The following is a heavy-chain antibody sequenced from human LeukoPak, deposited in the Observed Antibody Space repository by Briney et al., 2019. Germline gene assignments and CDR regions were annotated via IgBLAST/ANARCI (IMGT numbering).Heavy chain of an antibody. CDR3: ARDRVAAASDY. Sequence: ASVKVSCKASGGTFSSYAISWVRQAPGQGLEWMGGIIPIFGTANYAQKFQGRVTITADESTSTAYMELRSLRSDDTAVYYCARDRVAAASDYWGQGTLVTVSS. J-gene: IGHJ4*02. CDR2: IIPIFGTA. V-gene: IGHV1-69*13. D-gene: IGHD6-13*01. CDR1: GGTFSSYA.